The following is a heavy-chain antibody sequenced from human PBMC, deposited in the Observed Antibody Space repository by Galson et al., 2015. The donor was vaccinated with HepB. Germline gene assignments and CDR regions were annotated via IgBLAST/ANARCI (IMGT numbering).Heavy chain of an antibody. CDR1: GGTFSSYA. Sequence: SVKVSCKASGGTFSSYAISWVRQAPGQGLEWMGGIIPIFGTANYAQKFQGRVTITADRSTSTAYMELSSLRSEDTAVYYCARGPLRYFDWVHRGGYYFDYWGQGTLVTVSS. CDR2: IIPIFGTA. D-gene: IGHD3-9*01. V-gene: IGHV1-69*06. CDR3: ARGPLRYFDWVHRGGYYFDY. J-gene: IGHJ4*02.